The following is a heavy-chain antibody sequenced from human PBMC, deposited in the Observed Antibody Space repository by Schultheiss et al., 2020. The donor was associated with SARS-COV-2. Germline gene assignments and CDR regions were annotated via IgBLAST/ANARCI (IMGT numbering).Heavy chain of an antibody. D-gene: IGHD1-26*01. CDR1: GGSFSGYY. CDR2: INHSGST. V-gene: IGHV4-34*01. J-gene: IGHJ5*02. CDR3: ARLGTLSGSIAA. Sequence: SQTLSLTCAVYGGSFSGYYWSWIRQPPGKGLEWIGEINHSGSTNYNPSLKSRVTISVDTSKNQFSLKLSSVTAADTAVYYCARLGTLSGSIAAWGQGTLVTVSS.